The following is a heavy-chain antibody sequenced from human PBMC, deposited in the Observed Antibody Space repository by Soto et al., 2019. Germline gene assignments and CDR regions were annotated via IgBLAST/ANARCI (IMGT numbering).Heavy chain of an antibody. CDR3: ARDSYCSSTSCYPLRGTYGMDV. CDR2: IYYSGST. CDR1: GGSISSGGYY. J-gene: IGHJ6*02. Sequence: QVQLQESGPGLVKPSQTLSLTCTVSGGSISSGGYYWSWIRQHPGKGLEWIGYIYYSGSTYYNPSLKSRVTISVDTSKNQFSLKLSSVTAADTAVYYCARDSYCSSTSCYPLRGTYGMDVWGQGTTVTVSS. D-gene: IGHD2-2*01. V-gene: IGHV4-31*03.